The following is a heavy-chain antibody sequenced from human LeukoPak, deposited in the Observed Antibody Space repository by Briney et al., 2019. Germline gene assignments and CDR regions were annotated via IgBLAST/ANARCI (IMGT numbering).Heavy chain of an antibody. Sequence: KTGGSLRLSCAASGFTFSSYSMNWVRQAPGKGLEWVSSISSSSSYIYYADSVKGRFTISRDNAKNSLYLQMNSLRAEDTAVYYCARGCMYGTAGAVDYWGQGTLVTVSS. CDR3: ARGCMYGTAGAVDY. D-gene: IGHD3-10*02. CDR1: GFTFSSYS. CDR2: ISSSSSYI. V-gene: IGHV3-21*01. J-gene: IGHJ4*02.